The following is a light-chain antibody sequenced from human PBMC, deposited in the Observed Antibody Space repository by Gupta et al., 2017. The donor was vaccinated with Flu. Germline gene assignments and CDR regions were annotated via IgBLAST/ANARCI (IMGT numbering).Light chain of an antibody. J-gene: IGKJ4*02. CDR1: QSIRSY. Sequence: IVFTQSPATLSLPPVGRATLSCRASQSIRSYLAWYQQKPGQSPRLLIYDASSRATGLPARFSGSGSGTDFTLTIASIEAEDFAIYYCRQRGECRRTFGGGTKVEIK. CDR3: RQRGECRRT. V-gene: IGKV3-11*01. CDR2: DAS.